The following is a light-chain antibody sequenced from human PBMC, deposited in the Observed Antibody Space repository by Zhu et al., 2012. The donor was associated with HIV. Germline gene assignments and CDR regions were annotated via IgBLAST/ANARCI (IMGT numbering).Light chain of an antibody. CDR3: QQRSSWPLT. V-gene: IGKV3-11*01. CDR1: QSVSSNY. J-gene: IGKJ4*01. CDR2: GAS. Sequence: EVVLTQSPDTLSLSPGDRATLACRASQSVSSNYLIWYQQKPGQAPRPLIYGASDRATGIPARFSGSGSGTDFTLTISSLEPEDFALYYCQQRSSWPLTFGGGTKVEIK.